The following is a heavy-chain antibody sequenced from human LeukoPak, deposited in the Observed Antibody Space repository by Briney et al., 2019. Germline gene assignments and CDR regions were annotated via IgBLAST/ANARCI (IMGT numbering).Heavy chain of an antibody. CDR2: IYYSGST. V-gene: IGHV4-59*01. J-gene: IGHJ4*02. CDR1: GGSISSYY. CDR3: ARVETIAARLNFDY. D-gene: IGHD6-6*01. Sequence: SETLSLTCTVSGGSISSYYWSWIRQPPGKGLEWIGYIYYSGSTNYNPSLKSRVTISVDTSKNQFSLELSSVTAADTAVYYCARVETIAARLNFDYWGQGTLVTVSS.